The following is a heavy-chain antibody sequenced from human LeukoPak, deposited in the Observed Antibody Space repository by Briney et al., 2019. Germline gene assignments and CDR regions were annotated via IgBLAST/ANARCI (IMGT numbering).Heavy chain of an antibody. CDR3: ARREDTSWYYFDF. J-gene: IGHJ4*02. CDR1: GGPISSSSYC. V-gene: IGHV4-39*01. Sequence: PSETLSLTCSVSGGPISSSSYCWGWIRQPPGKGLEWIGSINYSGRTDYNPSLKSRVTISIDTSKNQFSLKQRSVTAADTAVYYCARREDTSWYYFDFWGQGTQVAVSS. D-gene: IGHD2-2*01. CDR2: INYSGRT.